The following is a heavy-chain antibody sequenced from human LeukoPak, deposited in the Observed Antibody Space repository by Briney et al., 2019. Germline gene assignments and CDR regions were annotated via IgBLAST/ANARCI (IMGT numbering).Heavy chain of an antibody. V-gene: IGHV4-59*01. CDR2: IYYSGST. CDR3: ARDHMTPSKHYYMDV. D-gene: IGHD4-11*01. J-gene: IGHJ6*03. CDR1: GGSISSYY. Sequence: PSETLSLTCTVSGGSISSYYWSWIRQPPGKGLEWIGYIYYSGSTNYNPSLKSRVTISVDTSKNQFSLKLSSVTAADTAVYYCARDHMTPSKHYYMDVWGKGTTVTVSS.